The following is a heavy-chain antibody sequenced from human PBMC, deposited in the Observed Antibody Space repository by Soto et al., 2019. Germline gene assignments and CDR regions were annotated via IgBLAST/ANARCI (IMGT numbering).Heavy chain of an antibody. Sequence: PGGSLRLSCAASGFTFSNYGMHWVRQAPGKGLEWVAIIWHDGNNKYYADSVRGRSIISRDNSKNRLYLQMNSLRAEDTAVYYCASDLVGASDSHGLDVWGQGTPVTVSS. J-gene: IGHJ6*02. V-gene: IGHV3-33*01. CDR2: IWHDGNNK. D-gene: IGHD1-26*01. CDR3: ASDLVGASDSHGLDV. CDR1: GFTFSNYG.